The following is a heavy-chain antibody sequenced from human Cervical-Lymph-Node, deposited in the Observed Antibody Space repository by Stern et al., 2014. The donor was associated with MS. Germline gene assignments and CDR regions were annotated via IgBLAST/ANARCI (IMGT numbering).Heavy chain of an antibody. D-gene: IGHD3-16*01. CDR2: VIPIFGTA. J-gene: IGHJ4*02. CDR3: ARDSRHYDASYYFDS. CDR1: GGTFSSYA. Sequence: VQLVQSGAEVKTPGSSVKVSCKASGGTFSSYAINWVRQAPGQGPEWMGGVIPIFGTANYAHKFQVRVTITAYESTSTAYMELSSLRSEDTAVYYCARDSRHYDASYYFDSWGQGTLVTVSS. V-gene: IGHV1-69*01.